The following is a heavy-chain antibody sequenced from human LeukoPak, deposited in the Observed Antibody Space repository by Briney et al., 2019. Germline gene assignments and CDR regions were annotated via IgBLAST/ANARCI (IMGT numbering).Heavy chain of an antibody. D-gene: IGHD3-22*01. J-gene: IGHJ5*02. V-gene: IGHV1-3*01. Sequence: ASVKVSCKASGYTFTSYAMHWVRQAPGQRLEWMGWINAGNGNTKYSQKFQGRVTVTRDTSTSTAYMELSSLRSEDTAVYYCASLRSSGYYNWFDPWGQGTLVAVFS. CDR2: INAGNGNT. CDR3: ASLRSSGYYNWFDP. CDR1: GYTFTSYA.